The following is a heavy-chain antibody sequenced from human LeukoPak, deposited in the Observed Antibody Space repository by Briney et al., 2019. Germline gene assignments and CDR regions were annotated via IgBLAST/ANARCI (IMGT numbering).Heavy chain of an antibody. J-gene: IGHJ4*02. CDR1: GGSISSYY. V-gene: IGHV4-4*07. Sequence: PETLSLTCTVSGGSISSYYWSWIRQPAGKGLEWIGRIYTSGSTNYNPSLKSRVTMSVDTSKNQFSLKLSSVTAADTAVYYCARDLYYYGSGSQPYFDYWGQGTLVTVSS. CDR2: IYTSGST. CDR3: ARDLYYYGSGSQPYFDY. D-gene: IGHD3-10*01.